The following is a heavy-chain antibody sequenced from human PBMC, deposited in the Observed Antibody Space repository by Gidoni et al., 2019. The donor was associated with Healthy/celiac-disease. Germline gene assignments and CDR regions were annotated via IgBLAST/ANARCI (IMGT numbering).Heavy chain of an antibody. Sequence: QVQLQQWGAGLLKPSETLSLTCAVYGGSFSGYYWSGIRQPPGKGLEWIGEINHRGSTNYNPSLKSRVTISVDTSKNQFSLKLSSVTAADTALYYCAIAQQGAMVRGVIIKGPFDYWGQGTLVTVSS. CDR1: GGSFSGYY. J-gene: IGHJ4*02. V-gene: IGHV4-34*01. CDR3: AIAQQGAMVRGVIIKGPFDY. D-gene: IGHD3-10*01. CDR2: INHRGST.